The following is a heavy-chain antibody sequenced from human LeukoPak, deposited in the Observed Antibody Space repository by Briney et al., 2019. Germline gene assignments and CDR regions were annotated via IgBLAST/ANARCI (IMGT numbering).Heavy chain of an antibody. D-gene: IGHD3-10*01. CDR1: GYTFTGYY. Sequence: ASVKLSCKASGYTFTGYYMHWVRQAPGQGLEWMGWINPNSGGTNYAQKFQGRVTMTRDTSISTAYMELSRLRSDDTAVYYCAREMTYYYGSGVDYWGQGTLVTVSS. CDR2: INPNSGGT. J-gene: IGHJ4*02. CDR3: AREMTYYYGSGVDY. V-gene: IGHV1-2*02.